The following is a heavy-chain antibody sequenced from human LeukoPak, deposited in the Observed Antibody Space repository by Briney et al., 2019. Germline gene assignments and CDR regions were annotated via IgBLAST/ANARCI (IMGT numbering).Heavy chain of an antibody. CDR3: ARTRLARSSDY. V-gene: IGHV4-30-4*01. Sequence: SGTLSLTCTVSGGSISGGDYYWTWIRQPPGKGLEWIGYIHYTGSTSYNPSLKSRITISPDTSRNQFSLKLSSVTAADTAVYYCARTRLARSSDYWGQGTLVTASS. CDR2: IHYTGST. D-gene: IGHD2-21*01. J-gene: IGHJ4*02. CDR1: GGSISGGDYY.